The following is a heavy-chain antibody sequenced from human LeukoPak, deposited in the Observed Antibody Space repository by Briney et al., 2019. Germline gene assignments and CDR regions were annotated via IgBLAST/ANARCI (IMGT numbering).Heavy chain of an antibody. CDR2: VTSNGFIT. CDR3: VRDRLYPNDLFDV. D-gene: IGHD4/OR15-4a*01. J-gene: IGHJ3*01. CDR1: GFTFSNDA. Sequence: GGSLRLSCVASGFTFSNDAMGWVRQAPGKGLEWVSTVTSNGFITWYPDSMKGRFTISRDNSKNTVYLQMFGLRAEDTAVFYCVRDRLYPNDLFDVWGQGTMVTVSS. V-gene: IGHV3-23*01.